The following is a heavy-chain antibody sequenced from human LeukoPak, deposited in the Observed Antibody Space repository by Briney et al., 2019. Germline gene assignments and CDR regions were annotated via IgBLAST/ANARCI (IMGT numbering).Heavy chain of an antibody. CDR3: ARAEYSNGWYVRGFTY. Sequence: WGSLRLSCVVSGLTVSSNQRTWVRQAPGKGLEWVSIIHTDDNTYYEDSVQGRFTVSRDDSKKPLYLQMKSLRADDPAIYYCARAEYSNGWYVRGFTYWGQATLVTVSS. CDR2: IHTDDNT. D-gene: IGHD6-19*01. J-gene: IGHJ4*02. V-gene: IGHV3-53*01. CDR1: GLTVSSNQ.